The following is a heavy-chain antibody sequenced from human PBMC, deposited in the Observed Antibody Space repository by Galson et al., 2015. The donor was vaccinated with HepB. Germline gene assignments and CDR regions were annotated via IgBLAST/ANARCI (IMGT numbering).Heavy chain of an antibody. D-gene: IGHD3-22*01. CDR3: ARDARGYYDSSGRGPNFDY. J-gene: IGHJ4*02. Sequence: SLRLSCAVSGFTFDDYGMGWVRQAPGKGLEWVSGINWNGGSTGYADSVKGRFTISRDNAKNSLYLQMNSLRAEDTALYYCARDARGYYDSSGRGPNFDYWGQGTLVTVSS. CDR2: INWNGGST. CDR1: GFTFDDYG. V-gene: IGHV3-20*04.